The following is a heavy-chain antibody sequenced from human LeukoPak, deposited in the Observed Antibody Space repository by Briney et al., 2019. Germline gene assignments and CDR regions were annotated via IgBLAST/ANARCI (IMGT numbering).Heavy chain of an antibody. V-gene: IGHV3-30-3*01. J-gene: IGHJ1*01. CDR3: ARQWLVPYFQH. CDR1: GFTFSSYA. CDR2: ISYDGSNK. D-gene: IGHD6-19*01. Sequence: GGSLRLSCAASGFTFSSYAMHWVRQAPGKGLEWVAVISYDGSNKYYADSVKGRFTISRDNSKNTLYLQMNSLRAEDTAVYYCARQWLVPYFQHWGQGTLVTVSP.